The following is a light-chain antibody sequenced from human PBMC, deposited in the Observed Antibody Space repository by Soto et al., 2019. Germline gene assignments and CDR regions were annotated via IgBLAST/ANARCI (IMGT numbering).Light chain of an antibody. J-gene: IGKJ1*01. V-gene: IGKV1-39*01. CDR1: RNVSIY. CDR2: ATS. Sequence: PLSQSPASVAASMRDRLTLTCRARRNVSIYLNWYQHKPGKGPTLLIHATSNLQIGVPSRFSGSGSGTDFTLTISRLKPEELALYYCHQYGSSPLTFGQRTKVEI. CDR3: HQYGSSPLT.